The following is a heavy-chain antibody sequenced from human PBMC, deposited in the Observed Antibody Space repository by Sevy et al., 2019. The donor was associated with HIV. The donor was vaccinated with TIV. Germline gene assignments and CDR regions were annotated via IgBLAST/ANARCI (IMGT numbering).Heavy chain of an antibody. CDR2: ISSSGSSI. Sequence: GGSLRLSCTASGFTFSSYDMNWVRQAPGKGLEWVSKISSSGSSIYYADSVKGRFTISRDNAKNSLNLQMNSLKAEDTAVYYCTRNGGAFDNGFDPWGQGTLVTVSS. CDR3: TRNGGAFDNGFDP. J-gene: IGHJ5*02. CDR1: GFTFSSYD. V-gene: IGHV3-48*03. D-gene: IGHD2-8*01.